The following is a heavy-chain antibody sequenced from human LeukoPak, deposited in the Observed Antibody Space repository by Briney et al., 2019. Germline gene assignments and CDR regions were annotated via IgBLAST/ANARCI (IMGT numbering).Heavy chain of an antibody. D-gene: IGHD1-26*01. J-gene: IGHJ5*02. V-gene: IGHV4-31*03. CDR3: AREVVGGRFDP. CDR1: GGSISSGGYY. Sequence: SETLPLTCTVSGGSISSGGYYWSWIRQHPGKGMEWIGYIYHSGSTYYNPSLKSRVTISVDTSKNQFSLKLSSVTAADTAVYYCAREVVGGRFDPWGQGTLVTVSS. CDR2: IYHSGST.